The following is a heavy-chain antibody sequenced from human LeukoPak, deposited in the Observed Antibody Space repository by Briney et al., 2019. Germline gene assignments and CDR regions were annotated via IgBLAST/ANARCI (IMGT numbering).Heavy chain of an antibody. CDR2: INHSGST. D-gene: IGHD3-10*01. CDR3: ARGVYGSGSFDY. V-gene: IGHV4-34*01. J-gene: IGHJ4*02. CDR1: GVSFSGYY. Sequence: PSETLSLTCAVYGVSFSGYYWSWLRQPPGKGLEWIGEINHSGSTNYNPSLKSRVTISVDTSKNQFSLKLSPVTAADTAVYYCARGVYGSGSFDYWGQGTLVTVSS.